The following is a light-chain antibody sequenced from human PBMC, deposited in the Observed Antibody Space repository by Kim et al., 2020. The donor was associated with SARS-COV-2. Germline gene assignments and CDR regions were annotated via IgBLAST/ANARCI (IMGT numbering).Light chain of an antibody. J-gene: IGKJ4*01. CDR3: QCYDNWPLA. Sequence: EMVLTQSPATLSVSPGERATLSCRASQTVRNNFLAWYQQKPGQAPMLLIYDASTRATDLPARFSGSGSGTEFTLTISSLQSEDFAVYYCQCYDNWPLAFGGGTGLEI. CDR2: DAS. V-gene: IGKV3-15*01. CDR1: QTVRNN.